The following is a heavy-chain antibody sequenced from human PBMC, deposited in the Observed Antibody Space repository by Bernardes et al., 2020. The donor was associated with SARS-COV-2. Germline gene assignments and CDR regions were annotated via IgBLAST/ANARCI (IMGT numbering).Heavy chain of an antibody. J-gene: IGHJ4*02. Sequence: GGSLRLSCVTSGFTFSTYWMHWVRQAPGKGLVWVSRINGDGGTTNYADSVKGRFTVSRDNAKKTLFLQMNSLRAEDTAVYYCVTGETVEWGGGQGTLVTVSS. CDR2: INGDGGTT. D-gene: IGHD1-26*01. V-gene: IGHV3-74*01. CDR3: VTGETVEWG. CDR1: GFTFSTYW.